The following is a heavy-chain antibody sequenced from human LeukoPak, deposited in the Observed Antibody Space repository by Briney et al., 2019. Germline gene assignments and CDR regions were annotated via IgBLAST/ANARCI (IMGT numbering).Heavy chain of an antibody. D-gene: IGHD1-26*01. CDR1: GGSFSGYY. CDR2: IYYSGST. Sequence: PSETLSLTCAVYGGSFSGYYWSWIRQPPGKGLEWIGSIYYSGSTYYNPSLKSRVTISVDTSKNQFSLKLRSVTAADTAVYYCTKDSGHHRTDCWGQGTLVTVSS. J-gene: IGHJ4*02. CDR3: TKDSGHHRTDC. V-gene: IGHV4-34*01.